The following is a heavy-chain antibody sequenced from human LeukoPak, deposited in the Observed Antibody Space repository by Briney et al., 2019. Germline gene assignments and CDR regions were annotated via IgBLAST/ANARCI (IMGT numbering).Heavy chain of an antibody. V-gene: IGHV4-59*01. CDR3: ARDRGQWLAHYYYMDV. CDR2: IYNSGST. Sequence: PSETLSLTCTVSGGSISTYYWSWIRQPPGKGLEWIGNIYNSGSTNYNPPLKSRVTIAVDTSKNQFSLKLRSVTAADTAVYYCARDRGQWLAHYYYMDVWGKGTTVTVSS. D-gene: IGHD6-19*01. J-gene: IGHJ6*03. CDR1: GGSISTYY.